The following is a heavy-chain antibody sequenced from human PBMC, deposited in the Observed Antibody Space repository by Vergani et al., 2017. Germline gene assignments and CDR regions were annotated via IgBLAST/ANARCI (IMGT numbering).Heavy chain of an antibody. Sequence: QVQLVESGGGLVKPGGSLRLSCAASGFTFSDYYMSWIRQAPGKGLEWVSYISSSSSYTNYADSVKGRFTISRDNAKNSLYLQMNSLRAEDTAVYYCARGFLEWLLPDYWGQGTLVTVSS. CDR2: ISSSSSYT. CDR1: GFTFSDYY. J-gene: IGHJ4*02. D-gene: IGHD3-3*01. CDR3: ARGFLEWLLPDY. V-gene: IGHV3-11*05.